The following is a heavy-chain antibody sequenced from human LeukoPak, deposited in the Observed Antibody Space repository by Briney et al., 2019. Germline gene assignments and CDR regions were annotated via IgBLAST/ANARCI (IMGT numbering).Heavy chain of an antibody. V-gene: IGHV1-2*02. CDR2: INPNSGGT. CDR3: AKVAKYYYGPETYFFFEN. D-gene: IGHD3-10*01. CDR1: GYTFTGYY. J-gene: IGHJ4*02. Sequence: ASVKVSCKASGYTFTGYYMHWVRQAPGQGLEWMGWINPNSGGTNYAQKFQGRVTMTRDTSISTAYMELSRLRSDDTAVYYCAKVAKYYYGPETYFFFENWGQGTLVTVSS.